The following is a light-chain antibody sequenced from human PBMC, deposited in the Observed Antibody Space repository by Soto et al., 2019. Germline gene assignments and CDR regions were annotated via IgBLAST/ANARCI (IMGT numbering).Light chain of an antibody. V-gene: IGKV2-24*01. CDR1: QSLAFRDGNIY. CDR3: VEAALLPHA. CDR2: KTS. Sequence: DIVLTQTPLSLVVTLGQPASISCKSSQSLAFRDGNIYLNWLQQRPGQPPRLLIYKTSNPFSGVPDRFSGSGAGTEFTLKISEVEAEDVGGYYCVEAALLPHAFGQGTKAEIK. J-gene: IGKJ1*01.